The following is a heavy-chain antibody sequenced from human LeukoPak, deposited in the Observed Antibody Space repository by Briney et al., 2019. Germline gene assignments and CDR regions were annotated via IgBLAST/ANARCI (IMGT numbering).Heavy chain of an antibody. CDR1: GYSFATYW. CDR2: IYPADSGT. D-gene: IGHD4-11*01. V-gene: IGHV5-51*01. CDR3: ARSVTTYTWFDT. J-gene: IGHJ5*02. Sequence: GESLKISCKGSGYSFATYWIGWVRQMPGKGLEWMGVIYPADSGTRYSPSFQGQVTISADKSISTASLQWSSLKASDTAMYYCARSVTTYTWFDTWGQGTLVTVSS.